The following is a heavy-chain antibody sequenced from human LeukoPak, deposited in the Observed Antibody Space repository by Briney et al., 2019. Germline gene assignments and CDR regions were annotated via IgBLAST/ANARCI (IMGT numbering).Heavy chain of an antibody. CDR3: ARRIIAAHRGSYFDS. J-gene: IGHJ4*02. Sequence: SETLSLACAVSGGPINSGNYDWGWIRQPPGKGLQWIGSINHSGSPYYTPSLQGRVTMSVDTSKNQFSLKLSSVTAADTAVYYCARRIIAAHRGSYFDSWGQGTLVTVSS. D-gene: IGHD6-6*01. CDR1: GGPINSGNYD. V-gene: IGHV4-39*01. CDR2: INHSGSP.